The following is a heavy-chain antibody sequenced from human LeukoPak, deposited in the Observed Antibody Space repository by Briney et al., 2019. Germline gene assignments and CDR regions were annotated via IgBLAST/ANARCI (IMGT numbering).Heavy chain of an antibody. CDR1: GHSFPINSAA. Sequence: WQTHSLTCPISGHSFPINSAAWNWITHSPSRGLKWLGRTYYWSKWYNDYAVSVKSRITVNADTSKNQFSLQLNSVTPEDTAVYYCARDDPGGTTIFDYWGQGNLVTVSS. CDR2: TYYWSKWYN. D-gene: IGHD1-14*01. V-gene: IGHV6-1*01. CDR3: ARDDPGGTTIFDY. J-gene: IGHJ4*02.